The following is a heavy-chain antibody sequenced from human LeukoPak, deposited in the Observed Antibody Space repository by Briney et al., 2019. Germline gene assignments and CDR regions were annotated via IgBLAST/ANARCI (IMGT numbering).Heavy chain of an antibody. CDR2: IQYDGSNK. J-gene: IGHJ4*02. V-gene: IGHV3-30*02. D-gene: IGHD6-13*01. Sequence: PGGSLRLSCAASGFTFNYYGMDWVRQAPGKGLEWVAGIQYDGSNKYYADSMRGRFTISRDNSKNTLYLQMNSLRAEDTAVYYCARGPPSSSWAPFDYWGQGTLVTVSS. CDR1: GFTFNYYG. CDR3: ARGPPSSSWAPFDY.